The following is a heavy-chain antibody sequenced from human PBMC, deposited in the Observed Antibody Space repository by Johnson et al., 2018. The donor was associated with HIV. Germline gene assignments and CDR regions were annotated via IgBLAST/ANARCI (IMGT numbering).Heavy chain of an antibody. CDR3: AKSEPAMIVVFRENDAFDI. CDR2: IKEDGTEK. V-gene: IGHV3-7*03. CDR1: EFTFSTYW. J-gene: IGHJ3*02. Sequence: VQLVESGGGLVQPGGSLRLSCAASEFTFSTYWMTWVRQAPGKGLEWVANIKEDGTEKYYADSVKGRSPISRDNAKNALYLQMNSLRAEDTAVYYCAKSEPAMIVVFRENDAFDIWGQGTMVTVSS. D-gene: IGHD3-22*01.